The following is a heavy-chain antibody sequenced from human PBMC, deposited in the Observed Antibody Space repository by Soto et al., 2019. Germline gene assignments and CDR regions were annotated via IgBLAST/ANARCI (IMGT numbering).Heavy chain of an antibody. D-gene: IGHD6-19*01. CDR2: TYYRSNWRH. J-gene: IGHJ4*02. Sequence: QVHLQQSGPGLVKPSQTLSLTCAISGASVSSNTAAWNWIRSSPSRGLEWLGRTYYRSNWRHDYAVSVKSRITVNPDTSKNLVSLQLNSVTPDATAVYYCARGVAGIGFDLWGQGTLVTVSS. CDR3: ARGVAGIGFDL. V-gene: IGHV6-1*01. CDR1: GASVSSNTAA.